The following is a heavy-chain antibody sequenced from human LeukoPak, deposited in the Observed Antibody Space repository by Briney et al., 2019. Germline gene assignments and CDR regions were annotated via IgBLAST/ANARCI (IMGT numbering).Heavy chain of an antibody. Sequence: SETLSLTCTVSGGSISSGGYYWSWIRQHPGRGLEWIGYIYYSGSTYYNPSLKSRVTISVYTSKNQFSLKLSSVTAADTAVYYCASGYCGGDCYSDYYYYGMDVWGQGTTVTVSS. V-gene: IGHV4-31*03. CDR1: GGSISSGGYY. CDR2: IYYSGST. CDR3: ASGYCGGDCYSDYYYYGMDV. J-gene: IGHJ6*02. D-gene: IGHD2-21*02.